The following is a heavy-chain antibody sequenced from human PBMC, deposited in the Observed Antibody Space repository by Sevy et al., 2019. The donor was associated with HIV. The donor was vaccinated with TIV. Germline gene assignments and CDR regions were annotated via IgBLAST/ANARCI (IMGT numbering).Heavy chain of an antibody. Sequence: SETLSLTCTVSGGSISSSGSFWGWIRQSPGWGLEWIGDLSYVGKTNYNPSLRGRVTISRDTSNNHFSLRLSSVSAADTGVYYCAKIFAHWGQGTLVTVSS. CDR3: AKIFAH. CDR1: GGSISSSGSF. J-gene: IGHJ5*02. CDR2: LSYVGKT. V-gene: IGHV4-39*02.